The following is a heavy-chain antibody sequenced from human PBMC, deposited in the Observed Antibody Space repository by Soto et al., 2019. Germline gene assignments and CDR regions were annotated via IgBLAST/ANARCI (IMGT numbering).Heavy chain of an antibody. D-gene: IGHD2-2*01. J-gene: IGHJ4*02. CDR3: ARDLKPSTAVTLVLDS. V-gene: IGHV3-21*01. CDR1: RFTFSTYS. CDR2: ISSTTDYI. Sequence: GGSLRLSCAASRFTFSTYSMNWVRQTPGKGLEWVSSISSTTDYIYYADSVKGRFTISRDNVKNSLYLQMNSLRAEDTAVYYCARDLKPSTAVTLVLDSWGRGTLVTVSS.